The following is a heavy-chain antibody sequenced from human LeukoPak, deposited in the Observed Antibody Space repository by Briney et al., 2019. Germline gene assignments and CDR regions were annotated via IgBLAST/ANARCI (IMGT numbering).Heavy chain of an antibody. Sequence: GGPLRLSCAASGFTFRNYAMSWVRQAPGKGLEWVSNILSSGDTTNYADSVRGRFTVSRDNSKNTLYLQMDSLRADDTAVYYCTKDGLRGYDFDYWGQGTLVTVSS. J-gene: IGHJ4*02. CDR1: GFTFRNYA. V-gene: IGHV3-23*01. D-gene: IGHD5-12*01. CDR2: ILSSGDTT. CDR3: TKDGLRGYDFDY.